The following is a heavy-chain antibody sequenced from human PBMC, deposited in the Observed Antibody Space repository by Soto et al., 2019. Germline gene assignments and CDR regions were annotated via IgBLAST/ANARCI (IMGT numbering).Heavy chain of an antibody. CDR1: GGTFSSYA. V-gene: IGHV1-69*12. J-gene: IGHJ6*02. CDR3: ASHYYDSSGYNYYCGMDV. D-gene: IGHD3-22*01. Sequence: QVQLVQSGAEVKKPGSSVKFSCKASGGTFSSYAISWVRQAPGQGLEWMGGIIPMFGTADYAQKFQGRVTITADESTSTAYMELSSLRSEDTAVYYCASHYYDSSGYNYYCGMDVWGQGTTVTVSS. CDR2: IIPMFGTA.